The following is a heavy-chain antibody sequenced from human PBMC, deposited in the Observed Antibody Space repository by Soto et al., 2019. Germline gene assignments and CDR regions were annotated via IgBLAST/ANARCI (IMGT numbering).Heavy chain of an antibody. J-gene: IGHJ5*02. CDR3: ARYTGWCSYNWCDP. CDR2: INPSGRTI. CDR1: TFIFSSFD. Sequence: SMRFSCVASTFIFSSFDMNWIRQAPGKGPEWIAVINPSGRTISCADSVKGRFTISRDNAENSVYLQMSSLRGEDRAMYYCARYTGWCSYNWCDPWGQGTMVTASS. V-gene: IGHV3-48*03. D-gene: IGHD1-1*01.